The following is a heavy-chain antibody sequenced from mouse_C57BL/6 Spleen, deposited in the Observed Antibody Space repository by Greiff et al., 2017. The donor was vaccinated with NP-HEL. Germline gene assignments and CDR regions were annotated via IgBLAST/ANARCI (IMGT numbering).Heavy chain of an antibody. CDR1: GYTFTDYY. CDR3: ARYGNYEMDY. V-gene: IGHV1-19*01. Sequence: EVQLQQSGPVLVKPGASVKMSCKASGYTFTDYYMNWVKQSHGKSLEWIGVINPYNGGTSYNQKFKGKATLTVDKSSSTAYMELNSLTSEDSAVYYCARYGNYEMDYWGQGTSVTVSS. D-gene: IGHD2-1*01. J-gene: IGHJ4*01. CDR2: INPYNGGT.